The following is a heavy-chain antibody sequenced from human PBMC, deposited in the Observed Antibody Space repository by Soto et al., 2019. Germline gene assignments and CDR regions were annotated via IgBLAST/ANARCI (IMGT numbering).Heavy chain of an antibody. Sequence: QVQLVESGGGVVQPGRSLRLSCAASGFTFSSYGMHWVRQAPGKGLEWVAVISYDGSNKYYADSVKGRFTISRDNSKNPLYLQMNSLRAEDTAVYYCAKDNPNNYYYDSSAPLDYWGQGTLVTXSS. CDR2: ISYDGSNK. V-gene: IGHV3-30*18. J-gene: IGHJ4*02. CDR1: GFTFSSYG. CDR3: AKDNPNNYYYDSSAPLDY. D-gene: IGHD3-22*01.